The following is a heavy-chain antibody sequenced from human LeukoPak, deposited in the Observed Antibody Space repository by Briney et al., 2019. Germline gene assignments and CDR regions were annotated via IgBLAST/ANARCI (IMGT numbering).Heavy chain of an antibody. CDR3: ARGEYDFWSGLPFDP. CDR1: GYTFTGYY. J-gene: IGHJ5*02. V-gene: IGHV1-2*02. Sequence: GASVKVSCKASGYTFTGYYMHWVRQAPGQGLEWMGWINPNSGGTNYAQKFQGRVTMTRDTSISTAYMELNRLRSDDTAVYYCARGEYDFWSGLPFDPWGQGTLVTVSS. D-gene: IGHD3-3*01. CDR2: INPNSGGT.